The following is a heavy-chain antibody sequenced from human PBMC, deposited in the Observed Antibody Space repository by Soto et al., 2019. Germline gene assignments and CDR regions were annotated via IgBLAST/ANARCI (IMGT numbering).Heavy chain of an antibody. V-gene: IGHV1-8*01. J-gene: IGHJ3*02. CDR3: ARGINYYDSGDDAFDI. CDR1: GYTFTSYE. D-gene: IGHD3-10*01. Sequence: QVQLVQSGAEVKKPGASVKVSCKASGYTFTSYEINWGRQATGQGLEWMGWMNPNSGNTGYAQKFQGRVTMTRNTSISTAYMELSSLRSEDTAVYYCARGINYYDSGDDAFDIWGQGSMVTVSS. CDR2: MNPNSGNT.